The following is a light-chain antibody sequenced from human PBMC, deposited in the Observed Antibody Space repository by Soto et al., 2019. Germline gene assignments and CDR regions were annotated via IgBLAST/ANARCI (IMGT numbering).Light chain of an antibody. CDR1: QSISGTY. Sequence: EIVLTQSPGTLSLSPGERATLSCRASQSISGTYLAWYQQKPGRAPRILIYGASNRATGIPDRFSGSGSGTDFTLTISRLEPEDFAVYYCQHYGISPPWTCGQGTKVEIK. J-gene: IGKJ1*01. CDR3: QHYGISPPWT. CDR2: GAS. V-gene: IGKV3-20*01.